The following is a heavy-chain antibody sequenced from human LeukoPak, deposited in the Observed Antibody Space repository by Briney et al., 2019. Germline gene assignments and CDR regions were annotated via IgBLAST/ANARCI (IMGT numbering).Heavy chain of an antibody. V-gene: IGHV3-74*01. CDR3: ARELPREVTLDY. D-gene: IGHD2-21*02. J-gene: IGHJ4*01. CDR2: INTDGSGT. CDR1: GFTFISYG. Sequence: GGSLRLSCAVSGFTFISYGMQWVRQGPGKGLAWVSRINTDGSGTAYADSVKGRFTISRDNAENTLYLQMNSLRAEDTALYYCARELPREVTLDYWGQGTLVTVSS.